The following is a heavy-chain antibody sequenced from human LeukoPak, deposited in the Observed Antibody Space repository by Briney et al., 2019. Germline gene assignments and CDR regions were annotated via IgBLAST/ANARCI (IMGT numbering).Heavy chain of an antibody. CDR3: TTGIVLVPAAIYRDYYYYYMAV. J-gene: IGHJ6*03. D-gene: IGHD2-2*01. V-gene: IGHV3-15*01. CDR1: VHTYRHAW. Sequence: GGTLGLSRASSVHTYRHAWVSCVRQASGRGLVYVGRLKSKTGGGTTEYVARVKGRVTISGDQSKHKLDLQMNSLKTEDTAVYYCTTGIVLVPAAIYRDYYYYYMAVWGKGTTGT. CDR2: LKSKTGGGTT.